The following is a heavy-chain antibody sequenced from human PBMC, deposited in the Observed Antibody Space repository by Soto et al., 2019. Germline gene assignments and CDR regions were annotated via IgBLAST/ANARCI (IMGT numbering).Heavy chain of an antibody. J-gene: IGHJ5*02. V-gene: IGHV4-34*01. D-gene: IGHD2-2*01. CDR3: ARGLGEIVVVPAATDWFDP. Sequence: SETLSLTCAVYGGSFSGYYWSWIRQPPGKGLEWIGEINHSGSTNYNPSLKSRVTISVDTSKNQFSLKLSSVTAADTAVYYCARGLGEIVVVPAATDWFDPWGQGTLVT. CDR2: INHSGST. CDR1: GGSFSGYY.